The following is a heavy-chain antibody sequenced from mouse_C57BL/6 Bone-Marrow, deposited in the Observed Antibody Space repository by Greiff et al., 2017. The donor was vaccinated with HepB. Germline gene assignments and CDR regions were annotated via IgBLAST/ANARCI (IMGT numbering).Heavy chain of an antibody. Sequence: EVKLVESGGDLVKPGGSLKLSCAASGFTFSSYGMSWVRQTPDKRLEWVATISSGGSYTYYPDSVKGRFTISRDNAKNTLYLQMSSLKSEDTAMYYCARKGQLTGTYFDYWGQGTTLTVSS. D-gene: IGHD4-1*01. CDR3: ARKGQLTGTYFDY. V-gene: IGHV5-6*01. J-gene: IGHJ2*01. CDR2: ISSGGSYT. CDR1: GFTFSSYG.